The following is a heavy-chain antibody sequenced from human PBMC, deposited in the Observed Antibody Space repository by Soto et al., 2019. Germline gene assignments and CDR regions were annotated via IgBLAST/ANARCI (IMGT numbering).Heavy chain of an antibody. D-gene: IGHD1-1*01. CDR2: ISANSGIT. J-gene: IGHJ5*02. Sequence: ASVKVSCKAPGYLFTNYGITWVRRAPGQGLEWMGWISANSGITYNAERLQGRVTMTTDTSTSTAYLELRNLGSDDTAIYYCSRGTTRSYNYFDTWGQGTLGTVSS. CDR1: GYLFTNYG. V-gene: IGHV1-18*01. CDR3: SRGTTRSYNYFDT.